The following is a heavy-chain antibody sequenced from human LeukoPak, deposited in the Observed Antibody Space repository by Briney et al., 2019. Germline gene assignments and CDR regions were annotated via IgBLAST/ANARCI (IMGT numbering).Heavy chain of an antibody. Sequence: PSETLSLTCAVSGGSISSSSYYWGWIRQPPGKGLEWIGTISYSGRTYYNPSLKSRVTISVDTSKNQFSLKLSSVTAADTAVYYCARSRWLHLNFAIDYWGQGNLVTVSS. J-gene: IGHJ4*02. CDR2: ISYSGRT. D-gene: IGHD5-24*01. V-gene: IGHV4-39*07. CDR3: ARSRWLHLNFAIDY. CDR1: GGSISSSSYY.